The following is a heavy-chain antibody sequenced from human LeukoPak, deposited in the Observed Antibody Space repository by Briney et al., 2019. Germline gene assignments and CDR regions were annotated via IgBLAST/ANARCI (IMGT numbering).Heavy chain of an antibody. Sequence: GGSLRLSCAASGFTFSSYGMHWVRQAPGKGLEWVAVISYDGSNKYYADSVKGRFTISRDNSKNTLYLQMNSLRAEDTAVYYCAKQFWSRYGGNLGALDYWGQGTLVTVSS. CDR1: GFTFSSYG. CDR2: ISYDGSNK. D-gene: IGHD4-23*01. V-gene: IGHV3-30*18. J-gene: IGHJ4*02. CDR3: AKQFWSRYGGNLGALDY.